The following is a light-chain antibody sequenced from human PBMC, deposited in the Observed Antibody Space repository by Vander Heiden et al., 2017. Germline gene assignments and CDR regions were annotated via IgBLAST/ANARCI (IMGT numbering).Light chain of an antibody. Sequence: SYQLIQLPSMPVSQGQTARITCSGDALPKQYAYWYQQKPGQAPVLVIYKDSERPTGIPERFSGSSSGTTVTLTIRGVQAEDEADYYWQSADSSVLWVFGGGTKLTVL. J-gene: IGLJ3*02. V-gene: IGLV3-25*01. CDR3: QSADSSVLWV. CDR2: KDS. CDR1: ALPKQY.